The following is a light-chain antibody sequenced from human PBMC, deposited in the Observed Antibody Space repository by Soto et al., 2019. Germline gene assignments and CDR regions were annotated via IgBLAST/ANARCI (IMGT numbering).Light chain of an antibody. CDR1: SSNIGSNY. J-gene: IGLJ2*01. Sequence: QSVLTQPPSASGTPGQRVTISCSGSSSNIGSNYVYWYQQLPGTAPKLLIYGNNNRPSGVPDRFSGSKSATSASLAITGLQSEDEADYYCQSYDSSLSGSLFGGGTKVTVL. CDR3: QSYDSSLSGSL. V-gene: IGLV1-47*02. CDR2: GNN.